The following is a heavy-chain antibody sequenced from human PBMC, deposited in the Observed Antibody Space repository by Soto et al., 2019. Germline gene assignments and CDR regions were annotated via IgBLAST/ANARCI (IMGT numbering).Heavy chain of an antibody. J-gene: IGHJ4*02. CDR3: AKGYRIAAAGNFDC. Sequence: QVQLVESGGGVVQPGRSLRLSCAASGFTFSSYGMHWVRQAPGKGLEWVSVISHDGSNKYYADSVQGRFTISRDNFKNTLYLQMNSLRAEDTVVYYCAKGYRIAAAGNFDCSGQGTLVTVSS. CDR2: ISHDGSNK. CDR1: GFTFSSYG. V-gene: IGHV3-30*18. D-gene: IGHD6-13*01.